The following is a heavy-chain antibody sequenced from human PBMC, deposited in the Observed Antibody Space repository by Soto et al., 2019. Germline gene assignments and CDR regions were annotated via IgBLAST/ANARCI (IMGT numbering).Heavy chain of an antibody. J-gene: IGHJ4*02. Sequence: GASVKVSCKASGYTFTSYAMHWVRQAPGQRLEWMGWINAGNGNTKYSQKFQGRVTITRDTSASTAYMDLSSLRSEDTAVYYCARGPGGPDGPGDYWGQGTLVTAPQ. V-gene: IGHV1-3*01. CDR3: ARGPGGPDGPGDY. CDR2: INAGNGNT. CDR1: GYTFTSYA. D-gene: IGHD2-15*01.